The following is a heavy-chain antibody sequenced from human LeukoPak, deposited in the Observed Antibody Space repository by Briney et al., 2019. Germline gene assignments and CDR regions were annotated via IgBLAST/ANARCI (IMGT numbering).Heavy chain of an antibody. V-gene: IGHV1-69*13. CDR3: ARDEHRLGSYRDY. D-gene: IGHD3-10*01. J-gene: IGHJ4*02. Sequence: SVKVSCKASGGTFSSYAISWVRQAPGQGLEWMGGTIPIFGTANYAQKFQGRVTITADESTSTAYMELSSLRSDDTAVYYCARDEHRLGSYRDYWGQGTLVTVSS. CDR2: TIPIFGTA. CDR1: GGTFSSYA.